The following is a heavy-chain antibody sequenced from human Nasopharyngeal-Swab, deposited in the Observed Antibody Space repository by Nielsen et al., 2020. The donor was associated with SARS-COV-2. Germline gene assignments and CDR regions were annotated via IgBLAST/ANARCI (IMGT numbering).Heavy chain of an antibody. Sequence: ASVKVSCKASGYTFPSYGISWVRQAPGQGLAWMGWISAYNGSTNYAQKLQGRVTMTTDTSTSTDYMELRSLRSNDTAVYYCARDLSSGWYVGTQNWFDPWGQGTLVTVSS. CDR1: GYTFPSYG. V-gene: IGHV1-18*01. CDR2: ISAYNGST. D-gene: IGHD6-19*01. J-gene: IGHJ5*02. CDR3: ARDLSSGWYVGTQNWFDP.